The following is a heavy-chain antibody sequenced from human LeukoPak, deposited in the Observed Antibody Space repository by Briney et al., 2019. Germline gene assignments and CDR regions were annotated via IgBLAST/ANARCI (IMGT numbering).Heavy chain of an antibody. D-gene: IGHD3-16*01. CDR2: ISSSGSII. J-gene: IGHJ5*02. CDR3: AREMGGITNWFDP. CDR1: GFTFSSYE. Sequence: GGSLRLSCAASGFTFSSYEMNWVRQAPGKGLEWVSYISSSGSIIYYADSVKGRFTISRDNAKISLYLQMNSLRAEDTAVYYCAREMGGITNWFDPWGQGTLVTVSS. V-gene: IGHV3-48*03.